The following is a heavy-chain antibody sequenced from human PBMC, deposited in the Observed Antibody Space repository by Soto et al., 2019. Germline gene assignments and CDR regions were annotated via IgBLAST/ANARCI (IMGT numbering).Heavy chain of an antibody. V-gene: IGHV1-2*02. Sequence: QVQLVQSGAEVKKPGASVKVSCKASGYIFTAYYMNSVRQAPGQGLEWMGWINPASGGTNYAQKFQGRVTMTTDPSISTAYMELSSLRSDDTAVYYCARDYSAGAGASDFWGQGTMVIVSS. J-gene: IGHJ3*01. CDR2: INPASGGT. CDR1: GYIFTAYY. D-gene: IGHD6-19*01. CDR3: ARDYSAGAGASDF.